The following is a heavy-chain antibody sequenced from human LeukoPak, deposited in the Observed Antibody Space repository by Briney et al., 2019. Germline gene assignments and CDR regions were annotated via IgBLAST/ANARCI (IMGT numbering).Heavy chain of an antibody. Sequence: SETLSLTCTVSGGSISGDYWSWIRQPPGKGLEWIGHIYYSGSTNYNPSLKSRVTMSVDTSKNQFSLKLSSVTAADTAVYYCARASSGTYYYFDYWGQGTLVTVSS. CDR1: GGSISGDY. J-gene: IGHJ4*02. V-gene: IGHV4-59*12. CDR3: ARASSGTYYYFDY. CDR2: IYYSGST. D-gene: IGHD1-26*01.